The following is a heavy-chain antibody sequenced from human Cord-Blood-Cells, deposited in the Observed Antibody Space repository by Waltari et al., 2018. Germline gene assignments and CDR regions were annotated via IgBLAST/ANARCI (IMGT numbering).Heavy chain of an antibody. Sequence: QLQLQESGPGLVKPSETLSLTCTVSGGSISSSSYYWGWFRQPPGKGLEWIGSIYYSGSTYYNPSLQSRVTISVDTSKNQFSLKLSSVTAADTAVYYCARASPGYSSSWYVDYWGQGTLVTVSS. D-gene: IGHD6-13*01. CDR3: ARASPGYSSSWYVDY. CDR2: IYYSGST. V-gene: IGHV4-39*01. CDR1: GGSISSSSYY. J-gene: IGHJ4*02.